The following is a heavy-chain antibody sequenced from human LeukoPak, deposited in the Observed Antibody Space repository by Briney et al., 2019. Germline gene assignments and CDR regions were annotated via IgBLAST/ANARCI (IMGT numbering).Heavy chain of an antibody. CDR2: FDPEDGET. J-gene: IGHJ4*02. D-gene: IGHD6-19*01. CDR3: ATGHSSGSTNYHDY. CDR1: GYTLTELS. Sequence: GASAKVSCKVSGYTLTELSMHWVRQAPGKGLEWMGGFDPEDGETIYAQKFQGRVTMTEDTSTDTAYMELSSLRSEDTAVYYCATGHSSGSTNYHDYWGQGTLVTVSS. V-gene: IGHV1-24*01.